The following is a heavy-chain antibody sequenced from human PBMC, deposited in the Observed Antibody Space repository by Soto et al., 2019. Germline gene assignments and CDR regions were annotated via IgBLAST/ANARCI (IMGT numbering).Heavy chain of an antibody. CDR1: GFTFDDYA. CDR3: AKDMTTVNSHDAFDI. D-gene: IGHD4-17*01. V-gene: IGHV3-9*01. CDR2: ISWNSGSI. Sequence: ESGGGWVQPGRSLRLSCAASGFTFDDYAMHWVRQAPWKGLEWVSGISWNSGSIGYADSVKGRFTISRDNDKNSLYLQMNSLRAEDTALYYCAKDMTTVNSHDAFDIWGQGTMVTVSS. J-gene: IGHJ3*02.